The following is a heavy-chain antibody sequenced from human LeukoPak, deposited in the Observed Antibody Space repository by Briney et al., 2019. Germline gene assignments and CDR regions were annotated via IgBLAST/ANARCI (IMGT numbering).Heavy chain of an antibody. Sequence: PGGSLRLSCAASGFTFSSYTMNWVRQAPGKGLEWVSSITSTSSYIFYADSVKGRFTISRDNAKNSLYLQMNSLTAEDAAVYYRARDTDFTAGNDYWGQGTLVTVSS. D-gene: IGHD3-3*01. CDR2: ITSTSSYI. CDR3: ARDTDFTAGNDY. V-gene: IGHV3-21*01. CDR1: GFTFSSYT. J-gene: IGHJ4*02.